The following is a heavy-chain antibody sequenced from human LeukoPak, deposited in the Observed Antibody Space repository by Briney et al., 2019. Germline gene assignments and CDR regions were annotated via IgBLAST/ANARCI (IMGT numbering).Heavy chain of an antibody. J-gene: IGHJ4*02. V-gene: IGHV4-30-4*01. CDR1: GGSISSGDYY. D-gene: IGHD5-18*01. CDR3: ARQVTFGYAYAYYFDY. CDR2: IYYSGST. Sequence: SQTLSLTCTVSGGSISSGDYYWSWIRQHPGKGLEWIGYIYYSGSTYYNPSLKSRVTISVDTSKNQFSLKLSSVTAADTAVYYRARQVTFGYAYAYYFDYWGQGSLVTVSS.